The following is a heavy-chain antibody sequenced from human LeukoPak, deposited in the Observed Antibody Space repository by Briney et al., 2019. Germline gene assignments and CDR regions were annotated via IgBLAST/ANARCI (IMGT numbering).Heavy chain of an antibody. V-gene: IGHV1-2*02. CDR2: VNPKSGGT. CDR3: ARTQGPSYGSGSYFY. CDR1: GYTFTGYY. D-gene: IGHD3-10*01. J-gene: IGHJ4*02. Sequence: GAPVKVSSKASGYTFTGYYMPRGRHAPGEGLERVGWVNPKSGGTNYAQKFQGGVTMTRDTSITTAYMELSRLRSDDTAVYYCARTQGPSYGSGSYFYWGQGNLVTVSS.